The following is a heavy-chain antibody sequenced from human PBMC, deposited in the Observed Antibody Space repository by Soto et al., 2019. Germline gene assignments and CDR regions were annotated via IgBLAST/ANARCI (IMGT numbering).Heavy chain of an antibody. CDR3: ANDQRKIVLMYYYGMDV. Sequence: PGGSLRLSCAASGFTFSSYAMSWVRQAPGKGLEWVSAISGSGGSTYYADSVKGRFTISRDNSKNTLYLQMNSLRAEDTAVYYCANDQRKIVLMYYYGMDVWGQGTTVTVSS. D-gene: IGHD3-22*01. V-gene: IGHV3-23*01. J-gene: IGHJ6*02. CDR1: GFTFSSYA. CDR2: ISGSGGST.